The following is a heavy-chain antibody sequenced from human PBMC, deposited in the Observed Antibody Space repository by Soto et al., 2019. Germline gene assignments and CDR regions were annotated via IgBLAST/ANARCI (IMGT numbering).Heavy chain of an antibody. Sequence: GESLKISCKGSGYSFTSYWIGWVRQMPGKGLEWMGIIYPGDSDTRYSPSFQGQVTISADKSISTAYLQWSSLKASDTAMYYCARPSASVYSYASGRYWDYGGQGTRGTVS. CDR2: IYPGDSDT. V-gene: IGHV5-51*01. CDR3: ARPSASVYSYASGRYWDY. CDR1: GYSFTSYW. D-gene: IGHD3-10*01. J-gene: IGHJ4*02.